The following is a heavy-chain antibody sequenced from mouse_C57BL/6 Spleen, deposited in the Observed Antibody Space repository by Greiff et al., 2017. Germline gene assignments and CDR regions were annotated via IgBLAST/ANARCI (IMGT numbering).Heavy chain of an antibody. J-gene: IGHJ4*01. CDR1: GYTFTSYW. Sequence: QVQLQQPGAELVKPGASVKLSCKASGYTFTSYWMHWVKQRPGQGLEWIGMIHPNSGSTNYNEKFKSKATLTVDKSSSTAYMQLSSLTSEDSAVYYCAREVADYYAMDYWGQGNSDSASS. CDR3: AREVADYYAMDY. V-gene: IGHV1-64*01. CDR2: IHPNSGST. D-gene: IGHD1-1*02.